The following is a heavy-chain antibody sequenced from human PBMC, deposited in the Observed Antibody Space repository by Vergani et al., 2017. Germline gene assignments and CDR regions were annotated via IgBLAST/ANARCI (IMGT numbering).Heavy chain of an antibody. D-gene: IGHD3-22*01. J-gene: IGHJ4*02. CDR2: ISYDGSNK. CDR3: ARTYYDSSGYYFRPPQGDY. CDR1: GFGFKNFA. Sequence: QVSLVESGGGVVQPGRSLTLTCSASGFGFKNFAMHWVRQAPGKGLEWVAVISYDGSNKYYADSVKGRFTISRDNSKNTLYLQMNSLRAEDTAVYYCARTYYDSSGYYFRPPQGDYWGQGTLVTVSS. V-gene: IGHV3-30-3*01.